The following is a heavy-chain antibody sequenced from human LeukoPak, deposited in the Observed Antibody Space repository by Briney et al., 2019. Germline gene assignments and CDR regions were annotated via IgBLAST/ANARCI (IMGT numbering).Heavy chain of an antibody. D-gene: IGHD2-2*01. CDR2: IKQDGSDK. Sequence: GGSLRLSCAASGFTLNTYWMSWVRQAPGKGLEWVANIKQDGSDKYYVDSVKGRFTISRDNAKNSLYLQMDSLRAEDTAVYYCARRRCSSTSCFEDYWGQGTLVTVSS. J-gene: IGHJ4*02. CDR3: ARRRCSSTSCFEDY. CDR1: GFTLNTYW. V-gene: IGHV3-7*01.